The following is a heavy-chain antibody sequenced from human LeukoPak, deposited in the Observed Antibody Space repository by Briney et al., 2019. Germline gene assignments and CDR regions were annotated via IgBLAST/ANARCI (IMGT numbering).Heavy chain of an antibody. CDR3: ATRAEGSYYGSGSYNGMDV. J-gene: IGHJ6*02. V-gene: IGHV3-66*01. Sequence: AGGSLRLSCAASGFTFSSYAMSWVRQAPGKGLEWVSLIYSDGTTYYADSVKGRFTTSRDNSKNTLYLQMDSLRAEDTAVYFCATRAEGSYYGSGSYNGMDVWGQGTTVTVSS. CDR2: IYSDGTT. D-gene: IGHD3-10*01. CDR1: GFTFSSYA.